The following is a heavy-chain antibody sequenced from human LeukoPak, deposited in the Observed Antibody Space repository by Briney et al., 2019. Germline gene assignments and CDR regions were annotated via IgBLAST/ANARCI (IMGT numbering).Heavy chain of an antibody. CDR1: GGTFSSYA. J-gene: IGHJ4*02. CDR3: ARGGYSSGWYYFEY. V-gene: IGHV1-2*06. CDR2: INPNSGGT. Sequence: ASVKVSCKASGGTFSSYAISWVRQAPGQGLEWMGRINPNSGGTNYAQKFQGRVTMTRDTSISTAHMELSSLTSDDTAVYYCARGGYSSGWYYFEYWGQGTLVTVSS. D-gene: IGHD6-19*01.